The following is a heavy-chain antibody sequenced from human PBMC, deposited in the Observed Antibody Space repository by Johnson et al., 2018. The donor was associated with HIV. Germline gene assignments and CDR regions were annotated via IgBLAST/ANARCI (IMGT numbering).Heavy chain of an antibody. CDR1: GFAVSSNY. D-gene: IGHD2-8*01. CDR3: ARGSLTDDSFAD. J-gene: IGHJ3*01. V-gene: IGHV3-66*01. Sequence: VQLLESGGGVVQPGGSLRLSCAASGFAVSSNYMSWVRQAPGKGLEWVSVIYSGGSTYYADSVKGRFTISRDNSKNTLSLQMNSLTAEDTAIYYCARGSLTDDSFADWGQGTMVLVSS. CDR2: IYSGGST.